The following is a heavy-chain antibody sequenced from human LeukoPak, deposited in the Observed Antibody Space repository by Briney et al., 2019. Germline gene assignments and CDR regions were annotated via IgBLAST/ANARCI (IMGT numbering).Heavy chain of an antibody. CDR1: GFTFSSYA. CDR3: ARDLLARGSYYSY. V-gene: IGHV3-30-3*01. D-gene: IGHD1-26*01. J-gene: IGHJ4*02. Sequence: PGRTLRLSCAASGFTFSSYAMHWVRQAPAKGLEWVAVISYDGSNKYYADSVKGRFTISRDNSKNTLYLQMNSLRAEDTAVYYCARDLLARGSYYSYWGQGTLVTVSS. CDR2: ISYDGSNK.